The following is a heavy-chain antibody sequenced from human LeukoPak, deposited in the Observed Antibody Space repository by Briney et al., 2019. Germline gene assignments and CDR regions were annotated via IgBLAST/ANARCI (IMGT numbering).Heavy chain of an antibody. CDR3: VTYYFDSSGPKKNY. CDR2: INHSGST. V-gene: IGHV4-34*01. J-gene: IGHJ4*02. CDR1: GGSISSDGYY. Sequence: PSETLSLTCTVSGGSISSDGYYWSWIRQPPGKGLEWIGEINHSGSTNYNPSLKSRVTISVDTSKKQFSLKLSSVTAADTAVYYCVTYYFDSSGPKKNYWGQGTLVTVSS. D-gene: IGHD3-22*01.